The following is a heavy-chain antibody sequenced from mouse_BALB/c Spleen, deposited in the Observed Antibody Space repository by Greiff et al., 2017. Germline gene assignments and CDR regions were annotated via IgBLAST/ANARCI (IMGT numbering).Heavy chain of an antibody. CDR2: ISSGSSTI. CDR3: AILSYAMDY. V-gene: IGHV5-17*02. J-gene: IGHJ4*01. Sequence: EVQLVESGGGLVQPGGSRKLSCAASGFTFSSFGMHWVRQAPEKGLEWVAYISSGSSTIYYADTVKGRFTISRDNPKNTLFLQMTSLRSEDTAMYYCAILSYAMDYWGQGTSVTVSS. CDR1: GFTFSSFG.